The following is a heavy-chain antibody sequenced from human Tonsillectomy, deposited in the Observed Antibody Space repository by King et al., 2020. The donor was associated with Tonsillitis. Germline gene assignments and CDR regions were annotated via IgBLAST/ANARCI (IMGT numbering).Heavy chain of an antibody. CDR2: ISWNSGSR. CDR3: AKDFHYDSTGGDY. Sequence: VQLVESGGGLVQPGRSLRLSCAASGFTFDDYAMHWVRQAPGKGLEWVSGISWNSGSREYADSVKGRFTISRDNAKNSLYLQMNSLRAEDTALYYCAKDFHYDSTGGDYWGQGTLVTVSS. D-gene: IGHD3-22*01. V-gene: IGHV3-9*01. CDR1: GFTFDDYA. J-gene: IGHJ4*02.